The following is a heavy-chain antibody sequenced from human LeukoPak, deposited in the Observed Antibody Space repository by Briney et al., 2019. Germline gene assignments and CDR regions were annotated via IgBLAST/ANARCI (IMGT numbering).Heavy chain of an antibody. Sequence: KASETLSLTCTVSGGSISSSSYYWGWIRQPPGKGLEWIGSIYYSGSTYYNPSLKSRVTISVDTSKNQFSLKLSSVTAADTAVYYCARLAPPGYLDYWGQGTLVTVSS. J-gene: IGHJ4*02. V-gene: IGHV4-39*01. CDR3: ARLAPPGYLDY. CDR2: IYYSGST. CDR1: GGSISSSSYY.